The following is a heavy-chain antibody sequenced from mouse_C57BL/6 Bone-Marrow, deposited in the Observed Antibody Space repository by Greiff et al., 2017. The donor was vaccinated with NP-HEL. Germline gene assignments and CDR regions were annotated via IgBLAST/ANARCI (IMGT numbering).Heavy chain of an antibody. CDR1: GFNIKDDY. D-gene: IGHD1-1*01. J-gene: IGHJ1*03. CDR2: IDPENGDT. Sequence: VQLQQSGAELVRPGASVKLSCTASGFNIKDDYMHWVKQSPEQGLEWIGCIDPENGDTEYASKFQGKVTITADTSSNTAYLQLSSLTSEDTAVYYCTTTVVEDWYFDVWGTGTTVTVSS. V-gene: IGHV14-4*01. CDR3: TTTVVEDWYFDV.